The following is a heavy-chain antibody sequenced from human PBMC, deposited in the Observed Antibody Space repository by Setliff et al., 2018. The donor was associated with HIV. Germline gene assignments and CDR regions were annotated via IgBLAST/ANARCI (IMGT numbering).Heavy chain of an antibody. V-gene: IGHV4-4*07. CDR1: GGSISSHY. Sequence: SETLSLTCTVSGGSISSHYWSWIRQPAGKGLEWIGHIYSTGGTRYNPSLESRLTILVDTSRNQFSLNLSSVTAADTAVYYCARHRPWEVDVFDIWGQGTMVTVSS. J-gene: IGHJ3*02. CDR3: ARHRPWEVDVFDI. CDR2: IYSTGGT. D-gene: IGHD1-26*01.